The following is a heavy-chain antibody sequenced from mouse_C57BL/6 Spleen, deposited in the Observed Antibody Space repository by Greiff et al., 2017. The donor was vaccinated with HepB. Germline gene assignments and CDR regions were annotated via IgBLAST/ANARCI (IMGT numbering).Heavy chain of an antibody. V-gene: IGHV1-9*01. J-gene: IGHJ4*01. CDR3: AREFLGRTTVVAPDAMDY. D-gene: IGHD1-1*01. CDR2: ILPGSGST. CDR1: GYTFTGYW. Sequence: QVQLQQSGAELLKPGASVKLSCKATGYTFTGYWIEWVKQRPGHGLEWIGEILPGSGSTNYNEKFKGKATFTADTSSNTAYMQLSSLTTEDSAIYYCAREFLGRTTVVAPDAMDYWGQGTSVTVSS.